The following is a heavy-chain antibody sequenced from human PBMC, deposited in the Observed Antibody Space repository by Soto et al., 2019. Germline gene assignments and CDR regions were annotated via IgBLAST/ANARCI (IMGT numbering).Heavy chain of an antibody. CDR1: GYTFTSYD. Sequence: QVQLVQSGAEVKKPGASVKVSCKASGYTFTSYDIHWVRQATGPGLEWMGWMNPDSGNTGYAQKFQGRVIKTTNTSTSTADMEQNSVRSENQDDYYRARAHTSGAVNYWGQGTLVTVSS. CDR2: MNPDSGNT. CDR3: ARAHTSGAVNY. D-gene: IGHD3-10*01. J-gene: IGHJ4*02. V-gene: IGHV1-8*01.